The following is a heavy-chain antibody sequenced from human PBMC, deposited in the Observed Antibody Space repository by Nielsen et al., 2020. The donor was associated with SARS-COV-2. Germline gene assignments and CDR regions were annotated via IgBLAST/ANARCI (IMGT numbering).Heavy chain of an antibody. CDR2: ISAYNGNT. J-gene: IGHJ6*02. D-gene: IGHD2-2*02. CDR3: ARVMCSSTSCYTDYYYGMDV. Sequence: ASVKVSCKASGYTFTSYGISWVRQAPGQGLEWMGWISAYNGNTNYAQKLQGRVTMTTDTSTSTAYMELRSLRSDDTAVYYCARVMCSSTSCYTDYYYGMDVWCQGTTVTVSS. V-gene: IGHV1-18*01. CDR1: GYTFTSYG.